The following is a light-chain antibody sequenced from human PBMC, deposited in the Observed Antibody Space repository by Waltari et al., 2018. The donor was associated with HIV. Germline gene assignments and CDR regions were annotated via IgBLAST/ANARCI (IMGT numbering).Light chain of an antibody. Sequence: AIQMTQSPSSLSASVGDRVTITCRASQGIRNELGWYKQRPGKAPKLLIYAASTLQSGVPSRFSGSGSGTDFTLTISSLQPEDFATYYCLQDFKYPWTFGQGTKVEIK. V-gene: IGKV1-6*01. CDR2: AAS. J-gene: IGKJ1*01. CDR3: LQDFKYPWT. CDR1: QGIRNE.